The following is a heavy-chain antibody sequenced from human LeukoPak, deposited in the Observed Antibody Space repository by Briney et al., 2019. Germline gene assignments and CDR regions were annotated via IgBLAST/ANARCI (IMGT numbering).Heavy chain of an antibody. Sequence: KPSETLSLTCTVSGGSVSSSSSYWAWIRQPPGRGLEWFGSVYYSGTTYYNTSLESRVTISEDTSRNRFSLMLSSVTAADTAVYYCVRQNSDYYYYYLDVWGEGTTVIVSS. CDR1: GGSVSSSSSY. CDR3: VRQNSDYYYYYLDV. J-gene: IGHJ6*03. D-gene: IGHD1-7*01. CDR2: VYYSGTT. V-gene: IGHV4-39*01.